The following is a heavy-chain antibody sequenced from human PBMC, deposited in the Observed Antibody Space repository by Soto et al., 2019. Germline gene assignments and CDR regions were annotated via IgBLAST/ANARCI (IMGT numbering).Heavy chain of an antibody. CDR1: GFTFSTYS. D-gene: IGHD3-10*01. J-gene: IGHJ3*02. V-gene: IGHV3-21*01. CDR3: ARDRGGDLKAFDI. CDR2: ISSSSSYI. Sequence: EVQLVESGGGLVKPGGSLRLSCAASGFTFSTYSMNWVRQAPGKGLEWVSSISSSSSYIYYADSVKGRFTISRDHATNPLYLQMNSLGAEDTAVYSCARDRGGDLKAFDIWGQGTMVTVSS.